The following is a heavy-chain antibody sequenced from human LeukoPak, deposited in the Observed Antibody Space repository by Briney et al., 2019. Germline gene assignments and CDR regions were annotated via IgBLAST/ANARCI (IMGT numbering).Heavy chain of an antibody. D-gene: IGHD5-18*01. V-gene: IGHV4-59*01. J-gene: IGHJ4*02. CDR3: ARSHGYLFDY. CDR2: IYYSGST. CDR1: GGSISSYY. Sequence: KSSETLSPTCTVSGGSISSYYWSWIRQPPGKGLEWIGYIYYSGSTNYNPSLKSRVTISVDTSKNQFSLKLSSVTAADTAVYYCARSHGYLFDYWGQETLATVSS.